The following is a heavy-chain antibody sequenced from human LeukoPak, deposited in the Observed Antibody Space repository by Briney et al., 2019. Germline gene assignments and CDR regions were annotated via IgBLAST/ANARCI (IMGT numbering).Heavy chain of an antibody. Sequence: GGSLRLSCAASGFTFSSYAMHWVRQAPGKGLEWVAVISYDGSNKYYADSVKGRFTISRDNSKNTLYLQMNSLRAEDTAVYYCARDPDYYDSSGYYYYWGQGTLVTVSS. CDR3: ARDPDYYDSSGYYYY. CDR1: GFTFSSYA. J-gene: IGHJ4*02. CDR2: ISYDGSNK. D-gene: IGHD3-22*01. V-gene: IGHV3-30*04.